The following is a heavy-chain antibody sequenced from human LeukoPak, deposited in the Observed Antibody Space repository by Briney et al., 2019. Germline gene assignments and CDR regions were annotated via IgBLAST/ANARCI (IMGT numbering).Heavy chain of an antibody. V-gene: IGHV4-59*01. Sequence: GSLRLSCAASGFTFSSYAMSWIRQPPGKGLEWIGYIYYSGSTNYNPSLKSRVTISVDTSKNQFSLKLSSVTAADTAVYYCAREFSSGWYYFDYWGQGTLVTVSS. CDR1: GFTFSSYA. CDR3: AREFSSGWYYFDY. J-gene: IGHJ4*02. CDR2: IYYSGST. D-gene: IGHD6-19*01.